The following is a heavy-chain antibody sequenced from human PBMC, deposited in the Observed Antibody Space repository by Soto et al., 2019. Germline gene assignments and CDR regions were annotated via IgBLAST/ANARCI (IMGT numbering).Heavy chain of an antibody. V-gene: IGHV1-69*13. Sequence: GASVKVSCKASGGTFSSYAISCVRQAPGQGLEWMGGIIPIFGTANYAQKFQGRVTITADESTSTAYMELSSLRSEDTAVYYCARGTRFFECPYYWGQGTLVTVSS. CDR2: IIPIFGTA. CDR3: ARGTRFFECPYY. CDR1: GGTFSSYA. D-gene: IGHD3-3*01. J-gene: IGHJ4*02.